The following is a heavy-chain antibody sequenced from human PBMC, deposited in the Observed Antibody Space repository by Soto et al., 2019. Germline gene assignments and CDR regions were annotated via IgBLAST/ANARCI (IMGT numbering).Heavy chain of an antibody. D-gene: IGHD3-22*01. V-gene: IGHV1-18*01. J-gene: IGHJ6*02. CDR1: GYTFTSYG. CDR3: SRSLYYDSTTRNAYYYYGMDV. CDR2: ISAYNGNT. Sequence: ASVKVSCKASGYTFTSYGISWVRQAPGQGLEWMGWISAYNGNTNYAQKLQGRVTMTTDTSTSTAYKELRSLRSDDTAVYYCSRSLYYDSTTRNAYYYYGMDVWGQGTTVTVSS.